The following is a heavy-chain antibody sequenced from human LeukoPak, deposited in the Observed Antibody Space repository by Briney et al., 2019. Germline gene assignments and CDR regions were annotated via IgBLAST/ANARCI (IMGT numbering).Heavy chain of an antibody. V-gene: IGHV3-23*01. D-gene: IGHD2-2*01. Sequence: GGSLRLSCAASGLTFSNYNMNWVRQAPGKGLEWVSAISGSGGSTYYADSVKGRFTISRDNSKNTLYLQMHSLRAEDTAVYYCAKESLRVVPSATFDYWGQGTLVTISS. J-gene: IGHJ4*02. CDR1: GLTFSNYN. CDR3: AKESLRVVPSATFDY. CDR2: ISGSGGST.